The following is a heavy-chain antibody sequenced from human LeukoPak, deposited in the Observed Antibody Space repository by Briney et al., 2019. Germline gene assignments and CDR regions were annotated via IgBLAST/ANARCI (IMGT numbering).Heavy chain of an antibody. CDR3: ARGRVTTLYYFGY. J-gene: IGHJ4*02. CDR2: TRNKANSYTT. D-gene: IGHD4-17*01. CDR1: GFTFSAHC. Sequence: HPGRSLRLSCAASGFTFSAHCMASVRQAPGQRLKWSGRTRNKANSYTTEYVASVKGRFTISRDDSKNSLYLQMNSLKTEDTAVYYCARGRVTTLYYFGYWGQGTLVTVSS. V-gene: IGHV3-72*01.